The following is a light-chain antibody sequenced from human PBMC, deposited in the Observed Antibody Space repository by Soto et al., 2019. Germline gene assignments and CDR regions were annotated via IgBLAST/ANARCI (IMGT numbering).Light chain of an antibody. CDR1: QSISSSY. V-gene: IGKV3-15*01. Sequence: EIVLTQSPATLSVSPGERATLSCRASQSISSSYLAWYQQKPGQTPRLLIYSAFSGATGTLARFSGSGSGSEFTLTISSLQSEDFAVYYCQQYNKWPLTFGGGTKVDI. CDR3: QQYNKWPLT. CDR2: SAF. J-gene: IGKJ4*01.